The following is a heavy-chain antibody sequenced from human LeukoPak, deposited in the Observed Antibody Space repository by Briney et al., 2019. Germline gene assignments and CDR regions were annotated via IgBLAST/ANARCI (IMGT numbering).Heavy chain of an antibody. CDR2: ISSSSSTI. D-gene: IGHD2-15*01. Sequence: GGSLRLSCAASGFTFSSYSMNWVRQAPGKGLEWVSYISSSSSTIYYADSVKGRFTISRDNSKNTLYLQMNSLRAEDTAVYYCATWVVVVAANYWGQGTLVTVSS. J-gene: IGHJ4*02. CDR3: ATWVVVVAANY. V-gene: IGHV3-48*01. CDR1: GFTFSSYS.